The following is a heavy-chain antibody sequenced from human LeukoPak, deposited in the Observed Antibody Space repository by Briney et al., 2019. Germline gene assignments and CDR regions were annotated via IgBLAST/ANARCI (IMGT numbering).Heavy chain of an antibody. CDR3: ARGSPMLRGRPFDY. V-gene: IGHV3-23*01. D-gene: IGHD3-10*01. Sequence: PGGSLRLSCAASGFTLSSYAMSWVRQAPGKGLEWVSGISGSGGSTYYADSVKGRFTISTDISKNTLYLQMNSLRAEDTAVYYCARGSPMLRGRPFDYWGQGTLVTVSS. CDR2: ISGSGGST. J-gene: IGHJ4*02. CDR1: GFTLSSYA.